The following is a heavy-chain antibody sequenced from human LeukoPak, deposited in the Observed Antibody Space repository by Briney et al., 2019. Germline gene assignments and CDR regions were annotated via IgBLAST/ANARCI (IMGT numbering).Heavy chain of an antibody. J-gene: IGHJ5*02. Sequence: SETLSLTCAVSGGSISSGGYSWSWIRQPPGKGLEWIGYIYHSGSTYYNPSLKSRVTISVARSKNQFSLKLSPVTAADTAVYYCARAPISGSSSWYSWFDPWGQGTLVTVSS. CDR3: ARAPISGSSSWYSWFDP. D-gene: IGHD6-13*01. CDR2: IYHSGST. CDR1: GGSISSGGYS. V-gene: IGHV4-30-2*01.